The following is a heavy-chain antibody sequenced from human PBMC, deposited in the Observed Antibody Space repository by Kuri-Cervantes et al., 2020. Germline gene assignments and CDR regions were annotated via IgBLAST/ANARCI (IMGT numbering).Heavy chain of an antibody. Sequence: GGSLRLSCAASGFTFDDYAMHWVRQAPGKGLEWVSGISWNSGSIGYADSVKGRFTISRDNAKNSLYLQMNSLRAEDTAVYYCAKDPLSAVYCSGGSCLYFDYWGQGTMVTVSS. CDR3: AKDPLSAVYCSGGSCLYFDY. CDR2: ISWNSGSI. J-gene: IGHJ4*02. V-gene: IGHV3-9*01. D-gene: IGHD2-15*01. CDR1: GFTFDDYA.